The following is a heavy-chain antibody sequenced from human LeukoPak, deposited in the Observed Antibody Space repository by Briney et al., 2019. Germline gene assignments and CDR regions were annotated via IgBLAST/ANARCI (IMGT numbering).Heavy chain of an antibody. V-gene: IGHV1-24*01. Sequence: ASVKVSCKASGYTFTGYYMHWVRQAPGKGLEWMGGFDPEDGETIYAQKFQGRVTMTEDTSTDTAYMELSSLRSEDTAVYYCATFGAYYYGMDVWGQGTTVTVSS. J-gene: IGHJ6*02. CDR1: GYTFTGYY. CDR2: FDPEDGET. D-gene: IGHD3-10*01. CDR3: ATFGAYYYGMDV.